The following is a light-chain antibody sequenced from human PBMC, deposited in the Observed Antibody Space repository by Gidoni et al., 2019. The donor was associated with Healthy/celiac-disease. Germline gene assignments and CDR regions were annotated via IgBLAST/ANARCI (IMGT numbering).Light chain of an antibody. CDR2: KAS. CDR3: QQYNSYSWT. V-gene: IGKV1-5*03. J-gene: IGKJ1*01. Sequence: DIQMTQSPSTLSASVGDRVPINCRASQSISSWLSWYQQKPGKAPKLLIYKASSLESGVPSRFGGSGSGTEFTLTISSLQPDDFATYYCQQYNSYSWTFXQXTKVEIK. CDR1: QSISSW.